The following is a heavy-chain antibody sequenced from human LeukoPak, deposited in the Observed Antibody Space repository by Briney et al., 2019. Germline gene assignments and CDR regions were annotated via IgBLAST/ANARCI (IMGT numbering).Heavy chain of an antibody. CDR1: GFTFSSYA. V-gene: IGHV3-30*02. J-gene: IGHJ4*02. Sequence: GGSLRLSCAASGFTFSSYAMHWVRQAPGKGLEWVAVIWYGGSNKYYADSVKGRFTISRDNSKNTLYLQMNSLRAEDTAVYYCAKDSTAAGSPDYWGQGTLVTVSS. D-gene: IGHD6-13*01. CDR3: AKDSTAAGSPDY. CDR2: IWYGGSNK.